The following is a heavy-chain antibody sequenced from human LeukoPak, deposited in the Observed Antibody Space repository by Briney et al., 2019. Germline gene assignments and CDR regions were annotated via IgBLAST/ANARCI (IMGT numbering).Heavy chain of an antibody. Sequence: GGSLRLSCAASGFTFDDYALHWVRQAPGKGLEWVSLISGDGGSTYYADSVKGRFTISRDNSKNSLYLQMNSLRTEDTALYYCAKDKVATIPLYYFDYWGQGTLVTVSS. CDR1: GFTFDDYA. J-gene: IGHJ4*02. CDR2: ISGDGGST. V-gene: IGHV3-43*02. D-gene: IGHD5-24*01. CDR3: AKDKVATIPLYYFDY.